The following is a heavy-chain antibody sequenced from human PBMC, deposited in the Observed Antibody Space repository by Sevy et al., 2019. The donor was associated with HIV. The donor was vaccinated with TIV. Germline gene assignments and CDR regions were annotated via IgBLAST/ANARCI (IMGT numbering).Heavy chain of an antibody. CDR2: INPNGGGI. V-gene: IGHV1-2*02. CDR1: GYTFTGYY. CDR3: SRSVYGSGTYLNDY. J-gene: IGHJ4*02. Sequence: ASVKVSCKDSGYTFTGYYIHWVRQAPGQGLEWMGWINPNGGGINYAQKFQGRVTMTGDTSISTAYMDLTRLRSDDTAVYYCSRSVYGSGTYLNDYWGQGTLVTVSS. D-gene: IGHD3-10*01.